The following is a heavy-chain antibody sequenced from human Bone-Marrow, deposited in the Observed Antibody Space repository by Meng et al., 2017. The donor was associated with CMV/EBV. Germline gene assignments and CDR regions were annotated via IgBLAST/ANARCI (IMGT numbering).Heavy chain of an antibody. J-gene: IGHJ6*01. V-gene: IGHV4-61*01. CDR2: IYYNGST. CDR3: ARGARVFGMDV. Sequence: SESLSRTCIVADDSVSSDTYYWNWIRQPPGKGLEWIGYIYYNGSTNYNPSLKSPVTMSIDTSKKQFSLRLSSVNAADTAVYYCARGARVFGMDVWGQGTAVTCSS. CDR1: DDSVSSDTYY.